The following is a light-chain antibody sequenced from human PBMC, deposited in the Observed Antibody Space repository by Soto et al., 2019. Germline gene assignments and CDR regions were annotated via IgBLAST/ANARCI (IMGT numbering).Light chain of an antibody. CDR1: QSVSNY. J-gene: IGKJ1*01. Sequence: EIVLTQSQATLSLSPGERATLSCRASQSVSNYLAWYQQKPGQAPRLLIYDASNRATGIPARFSGSGSGTDFTLTISSLEPEDFAVYYCQQRSNWPPEWTFGQGTKVEIK. V-gene: IGKV3-11*01. CDR3: QQRSNWPPEWT. CDR2: DAS.